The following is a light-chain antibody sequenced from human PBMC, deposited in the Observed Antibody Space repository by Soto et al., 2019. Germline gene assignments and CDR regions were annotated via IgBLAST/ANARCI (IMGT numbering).Light chain of an antibody. CDR2: DVS. CDR1: STDVGDFNY. CDR3: RSYSSSTTHVV. J-gene: IGLJ2*01. V-gene: IGLV2-14*03. Sequence: QSALTQPASVSGSPGRSVTISCTGTSTDVGDFNYVSWYQHLPGRAPKLIIYDVSNRPSGISYRFSASKSGRTASLTISGLQAEDEADYYCRSYSSSTTHVVFGGGTQLTVL.